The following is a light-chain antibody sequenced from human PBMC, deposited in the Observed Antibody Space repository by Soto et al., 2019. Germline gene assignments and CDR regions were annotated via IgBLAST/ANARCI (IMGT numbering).Light chain of an antibody. CDR2: QDN. CDR1: KLGDKN. J-gene: IGLJ2*01. CDR3: QTWDSSTVI. Sequence: SYELTQPPSVSVSPGQTASITCSGDKLGDKNVCWYQQKTGQSPVVVIYQDNKRPSGIPERFFGSNSGNTATLTISGTQAMDEADYYCQTWDSSTVIFGGGTKLTVL. V-gene: IGLV3-1*01.